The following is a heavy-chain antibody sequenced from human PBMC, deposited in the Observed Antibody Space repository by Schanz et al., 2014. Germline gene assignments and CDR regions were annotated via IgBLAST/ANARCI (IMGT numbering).Heavy chain of an antibody. CDR2: IFTDGRT. J-gene: IGHJ4*02. D-gene: IGHD2-8*02. CDR3: AKTLFPGGTQTFGN. Sequence: EVQLVASGGGLVQPGGSLRLSCAASGFAVDNYYMSCVRQAPGRGLEWVSIIFTDGRTYYADSVKGRFTISRDNAKNSLYLEMNSLRAEDTAVYYCAKTLFPGGTQTFGNWGRGTLXTVSS. CDR1: GFAVDNYY. V-gene: IGHV3-66*01.